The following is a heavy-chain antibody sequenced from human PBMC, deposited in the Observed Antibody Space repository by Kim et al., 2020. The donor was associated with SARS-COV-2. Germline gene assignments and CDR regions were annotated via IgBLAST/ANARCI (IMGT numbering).Heavy chain of an antibody. V-gene: IGHV3-30-3*01. CDR2: ISSYGSNK. D-gene: IGHD3-10*01. J-gene: IGHJ6*01. CDR1: GFTFRRCA. Sequence: GWSLRPSCAASGFTFRRCAIHWVRQAPGKGLGWVAVISSYGSNKNYAYSVRGLFPISRDTSKNTLYLQMNRLSGEDTARYYCASDPWSRLRGVTYYY. CDR3: ASDPWSRLRGVTYYY.